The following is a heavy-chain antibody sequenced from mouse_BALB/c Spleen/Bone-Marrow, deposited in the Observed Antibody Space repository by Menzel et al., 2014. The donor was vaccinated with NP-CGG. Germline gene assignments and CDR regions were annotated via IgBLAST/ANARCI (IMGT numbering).Heavy chain of an antibody. Sequence: VKVVESGAELMKPGASVKISCKATGYTFSSYWIEWVKQRPGHGLEWIGEILPGSGSTIYNEKFKGKATFTADTSSNTAYMRLSSLTSEDSAVYYCAREDYYGSSYFDYWGQGTTLTVSS. D-gene: IGHD1-1*01. CDR1: GYTFSSYW. J-gene: IGHJ2*01. CDR3: AREDYYGSSYFDY. CDR2: ILPGSGST. V-gene: IGHV1-9*01.